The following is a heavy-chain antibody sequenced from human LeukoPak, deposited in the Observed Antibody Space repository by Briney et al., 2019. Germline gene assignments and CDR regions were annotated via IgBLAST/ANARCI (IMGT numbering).Heavy chain of an antibody. Sequence: GASVKVSCKASGYVFPGYYIYWVRQAPGQGREWVGWINPKSGDSNYGQRFQGRVIMTRDTSTTTAYMEVSRLASDDTAVYYCTRGSSYGLPHQFWGQGTLVTVSS. D-gene: IGHD5-18*01. CDR1: GYVFPGYY. CDR2: INPKSGDS. CDR3: TRGSSYGLPHQF. J-gene: IGHJ4*02. V-gene: IGHV1-2*02.